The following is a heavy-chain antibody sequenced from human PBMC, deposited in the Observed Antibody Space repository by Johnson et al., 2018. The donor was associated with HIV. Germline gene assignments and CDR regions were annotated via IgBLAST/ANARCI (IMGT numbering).Heavy chain of an antibody. CDR3: AKGDSSGYYLAAFDI. V-gene: IGHV3-11*06. CDR1: GFTFSDYY. J-gene: IGHJ3*02. D-gene: IGHD3-22*01. CDR2: INWNGGNP. Sequence: QVQLMESGGGLVKPGGSLRLSCAASGFTFSDYYMSWVRQAPGKGLEWVSGINWNGGNPDYVDSATGRFIISRDNAKNSLYLQMNSLRAEDTAVYYCAKGDSSGYYLAAFDIWGQGTMVTVSS.